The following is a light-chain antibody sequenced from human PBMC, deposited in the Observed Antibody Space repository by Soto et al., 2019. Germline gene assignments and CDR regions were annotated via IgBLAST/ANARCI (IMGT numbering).Light chain of an antibody. V-gene: IGKV1-39*01. CDR3: QHSYTPLET. CDR1: QSIASY. J-gene: IGKJ1*01. Sequence: DIQMTQSPSSLSASVGDRVSITCRASQSIASYLNWYVQKPGKAPELLIYAAYTLQDGVPSRFTGSASGPDFMLTISNHQPEDSATDYCQHSYTPLETFGQGTKVEIK. CDR2: AAY.